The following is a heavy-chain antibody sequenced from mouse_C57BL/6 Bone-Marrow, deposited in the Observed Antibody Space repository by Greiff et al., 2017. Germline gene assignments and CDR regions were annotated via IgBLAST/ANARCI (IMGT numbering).Heavy chain of an antibody. Sequence: EVQGVESGGDLVKPGGSLKLSCAASGFTFSSYGMSWVRQTPDKRLEWVGTISSGGSYTYYPDSVKGLVTISRDNAKNTLYLQMSSLKSEDTAMDYCASPPYYYGSSRGYFDVWGTGTTVTVSS. CDR2: ISSGGSYT. D-gene: IGHD1-1*01. J-gene: IGHJ1*03. CDR1: GFTFSSYG. CDR3: ASPPYYYGSSRGYFDV. V-gene: IGHV5-6*01.